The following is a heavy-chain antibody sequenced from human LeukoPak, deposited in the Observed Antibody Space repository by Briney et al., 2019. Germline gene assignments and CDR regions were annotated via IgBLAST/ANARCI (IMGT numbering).Heavy chain of an antibody. CDR3: ARVVVVAATDYGMDV. V-gene: IGHV4-31*03. Sequence: TSETLSLTCTVSGGSISRGGYYWSWIRQHTGTGLEWIAYIYHSGSTYYNPSLKSRVTISVDTSKNQFSLKLSSVTAADTAVYYCARVVVVAATDYGMDVWGKGTTVTVSS. CDR1: GGSISRGGYY. D-gene: IGHD2-15*01. CDR2: IYHSGST. J-gene: IGHJ6*04.